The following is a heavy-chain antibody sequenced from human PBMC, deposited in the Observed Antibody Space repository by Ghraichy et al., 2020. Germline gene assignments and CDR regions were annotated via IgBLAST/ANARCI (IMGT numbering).Heavy chain of an antibody. V-gene: IGHV3-43*02. CDR2: ITGDGRTT. D-gene: IGHD2-21*01. Sequence: LSLTCAASGFTFDDYAMYWVRQPPGKGLEFVSLITGDGRTTFYADSVKGRFTMSRDNTKNSLYLQMHNLRIEDTAFYFCAKALQSTDYSFDYWGQGTVVTVSP. CDR3: AKALQSTDYSFDY. J-gene: IGHJ4*02. CDR1: GFTFDDYA.